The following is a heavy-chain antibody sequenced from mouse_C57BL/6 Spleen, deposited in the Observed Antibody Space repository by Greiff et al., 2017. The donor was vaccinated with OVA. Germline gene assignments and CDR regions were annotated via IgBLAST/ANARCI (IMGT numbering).Heavy chain of an antibody. V-gene: IGHV1-26*01. CDR3: ARFKIFWDY. CDR1: GYTFTDYY. J-gene: IGHJ2*01. CDR2: INPNNGGT. Sequence: EVQLQQSGPELVKPGASVKISCKASGYTFTDYYMNWVKQSHGKSLEWIGDINPNNGGTSYNQKFKGKATLTVDKSSSTAYMELRSLTSEDSAVYYCARFKIFWDYWGQGTTLTVSS.